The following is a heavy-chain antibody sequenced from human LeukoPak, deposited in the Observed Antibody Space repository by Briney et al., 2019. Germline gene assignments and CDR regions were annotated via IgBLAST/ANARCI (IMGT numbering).Heavy chain of an antibody. Sequence: GRSLRLSCAASGFTFSSYGMHWVRQAPGKGLEWVAVISYDGSNKYYADSVKGRFTISRDNSENTLYLQMNSLRAEDTAVYYCAKDGPSYDSSGYYPDYFDYWGQGTLVTVSS. D-gene: IGHD3-22*01. CDR2: ISYDGSNK. CDR3: AKDGPSYDSSGYYPDYFDY. J-gene: IGHJ4*02. CDR1: GFTFSSYG. V-gene: IGHV3-30*18.